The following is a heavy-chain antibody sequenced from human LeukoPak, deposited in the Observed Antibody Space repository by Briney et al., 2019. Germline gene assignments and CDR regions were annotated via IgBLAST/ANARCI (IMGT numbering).Heavy chain of an antibody. CDR3: ARRGNSFYFDF. Sequence: GGSLRLSCAASGFTFSDYYMSWIRQAPGKGLEWVSYISGSGSSIYYADSVKGRFTISRDNAKNSLDLQMNSLGAEDTAIYYCARRGNSFYFDFWGQGSLVTVSS. V-gene: IGHV3-11*01. D-gene: IGHD6-6*01. J-gene: IGHJ4*02. CDR1: GFTFSDYY. CDR2: ISGSGSSI.